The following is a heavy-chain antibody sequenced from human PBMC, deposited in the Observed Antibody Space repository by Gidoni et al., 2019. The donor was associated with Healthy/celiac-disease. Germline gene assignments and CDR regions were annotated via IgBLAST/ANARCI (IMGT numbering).Heavy chain of an antibody. J-gene: IGHJ4*02. CDR3: ARILADSSGSKLFDY. CDR1: GFSLRTSGMC. CDR2: IDWDDDK. V-gene: IGHV2-70*01. Sequence: QVTLRESGPALVKPTQTLTLTCTFSGFSLRTSGMCVSWIRQPPGKALEWLALIDWDDDKYYSTSLKTRLTISKDNSKNQVVLTMTNMDTVDTATYYCARILADSSGSKLFDYWGQGTLVTVSS. D-gene: IGHD3-22*01.